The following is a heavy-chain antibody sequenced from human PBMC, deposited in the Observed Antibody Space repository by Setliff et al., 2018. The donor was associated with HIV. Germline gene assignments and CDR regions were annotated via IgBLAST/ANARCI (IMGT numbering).Heavy chain of an antibody. CDR3: AKTYYYDSSGYYYFDS. D-gene: IGHD3-22*01. CDR2: ISGGGDRT. CDR1: GFTFSNYA. V-gene: IGHV3-23*01. J-gene: IGHJ4*02. Sequence: GGSLRLSCAASGFTFSNYAMSWVRQAPGEGRVSAISGGGDRTYHADSVRGRFTISRDNSKNSLYLQMNSLRAEDTAVYYCAKTYYYDSSGYYYFDSWGQGTLVTVSS.